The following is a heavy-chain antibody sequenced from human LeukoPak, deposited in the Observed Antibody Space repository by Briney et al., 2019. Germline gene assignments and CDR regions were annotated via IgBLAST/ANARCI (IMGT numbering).Heavy chain of an antibody. V-gene: IGHV3-7*01. Sequence: GGSLRLSCAASGFTLSSYWMSWVRQAPGKGPEWVANIKQDGSEKYYVDSVKGRFTISRDNAKNSLFLQMNSLRAEDTAIYYCARDGAGRINIAVPGGDYWGQGTLVTVSS. CDR2: IKQDGSEK. CDR3: ARDGAGRINIAVPGGDY. J-gene: IGHJ4*02. D-gene: IGHD6-19*01. CDR1: GFTLSSYW.